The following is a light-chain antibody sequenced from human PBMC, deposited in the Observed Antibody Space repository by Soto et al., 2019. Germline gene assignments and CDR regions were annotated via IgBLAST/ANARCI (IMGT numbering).Light chain of an antibody. CDR3: HKYDSLPFT. CDR2: WAS. CDR1: QSLFHNSNERDY. Sequence: DIVLSQSPDSLTVSLGERATISCKSSQSLFHNSNERDYIAWFQQKAGQPPKLLIYWASTRESGVPDRYSGSGSGTDFTQTTSRRQEEDVAVYSCHKYDSLPFTFAPRTKVDIK. J-gene: IGKJ3*01. V-gene: IGKV4-1*01.